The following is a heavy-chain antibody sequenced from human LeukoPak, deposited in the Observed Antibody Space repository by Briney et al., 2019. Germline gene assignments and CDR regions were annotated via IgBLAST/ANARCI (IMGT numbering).Heavy chain of an antibody. V-gene: IGHV1-2*02. CDR2: INPNSGGT. CDR3: VRGGPNRSGWTLDY. J-gene: IGHJ4*02. D-gene: IGHD6-19*01. CDR1: GYTFTGYY. Sequence: GASVKVSCKASGYTFTGYYMHWVRQAPGQGLEWMGWINPNSGGTNYAQKFQGRVTMTRDTSISTAYMELSRLRPEDTAVFFCVRGGPNRSGWTLDYWGQGTLVTVSS.